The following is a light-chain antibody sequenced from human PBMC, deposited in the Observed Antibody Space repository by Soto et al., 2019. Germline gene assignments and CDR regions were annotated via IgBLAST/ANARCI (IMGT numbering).Light chain of an antibody. V-gene: IGLV2-23*01. CDR1: SSNVGSYDL. J-gene: IGLJ1*01. CDR3: CSYAGSSTYV. Sequence: QSALTQPASVSGSPGQSITISCTGTSSNVGSYDLVSWYQQHPGEAPKLMIYEGTKRPSGVSNRFSGSKSANTASLTISGLQPEDAADYYCCSYAGSSTYVFGTGTKVTVL. CDR2: EGT.